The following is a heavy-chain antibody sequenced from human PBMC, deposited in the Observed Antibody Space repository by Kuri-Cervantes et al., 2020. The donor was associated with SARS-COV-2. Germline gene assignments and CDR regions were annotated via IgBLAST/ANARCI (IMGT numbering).Heavy chain of an antibody. CDR1: GFTFSDYY. J-gene: IGHJ2*01. CDR2: ISSSSSYT. CDR3: ASRGNSRNWYFDL. V-gene: IGHV3-11*03. D-gene: IGHD2/OR15-2a*01. Sequence: GGSLRLSCAASGFTFSDYYMSWIRQAPGKGLEWVSYISSSSSYTNYADSVKGRFTISRDNANNSLYLQMNSLRAEDAAVYYCASRGNSRNWYFDLWGRGTLVTVSS.